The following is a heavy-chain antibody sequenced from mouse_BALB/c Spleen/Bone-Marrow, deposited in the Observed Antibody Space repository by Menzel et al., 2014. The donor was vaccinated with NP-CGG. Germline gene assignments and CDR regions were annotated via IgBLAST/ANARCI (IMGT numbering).Heavy chain of an antibody. CDR2: FDPYNGGT. CDR1: GFAFPSYN. J-gene: IGHJ2*01. CDR3: ARSGYGDY. V-gene: IGHV1S135*01. D-gene: IGHD2-14*01. Sequence: VQLQQSGPELVKPGTSVKVSCKASGFAFPSYNLYWVKQSHGKSLEWIGYFDPYNGGTDYNQKFKGKATLTVDQSSSTAYMHLNSLTPEDSAVYYGARSGYGDYWGQGTTLTVSS.